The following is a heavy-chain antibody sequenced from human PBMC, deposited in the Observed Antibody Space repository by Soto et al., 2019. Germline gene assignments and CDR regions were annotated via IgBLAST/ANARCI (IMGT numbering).Heavy chain of an antibody. V-gene: IGHV4-31*03. CDR3: ARGAYDYFWGSYRYTAYIDD. CDR2: IYYSGST. J-gene: IGHJ4*02. Sequence: SETLSLTGSVSGGSISSGGYYWSWIRQHPGKGLEWIGYIYYSGSTYYNPSLKSRVTISVDTSKNQFSLKLSSVTAADTAVYYCARGAYDYFWGSYRYTAYIDDWGQGTLVTVSS. CDR1: GGSISSGGYY. D-gene: IGHD3-16*02.